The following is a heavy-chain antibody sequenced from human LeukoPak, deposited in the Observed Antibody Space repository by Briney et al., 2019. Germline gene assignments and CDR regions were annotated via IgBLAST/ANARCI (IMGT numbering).Heavy chain of an antibody. CDR1: GYTFTNFG. CDR3: ARDVYSGSYFDAFDI. V-gene: IGHV1-2*02. J-gene: IGHJ3*02. CDR2: MNPNSGGT. Sequence: ASVKVSCKASGYTFTNFGISWIRQAPGQGLEWMGWMNPNSGGTNYAQKFQGRVTMTRDTSISTAYMELSRLRSDDTAVYYCARDVYSGSYFDAFDIWGQGTMVTVSS. D-gene: IGHD1-26*01.